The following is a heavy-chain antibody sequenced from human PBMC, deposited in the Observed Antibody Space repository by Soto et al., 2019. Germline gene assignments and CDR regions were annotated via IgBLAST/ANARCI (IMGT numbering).Heavy chain of an antibody. CDR1: GVSIHNSHSF. V-gene: IGHV4-39*01. J-gene: IGHJ5*01. CDR2: VYYSGGA. CDR3: GRVVEGATRHTDLDS. D-gene: IGHD2-21*01. Sequence: SETLSLTCTVSGVSIHNSHSFWGWIRQPPGKGLEFIGTVYYSGGAHYNSSLKSRVTISVDTANNKVSLRMRSLTAADTAVYYCGRVVEGATRHTDLDSWGQGTLVTVSS.